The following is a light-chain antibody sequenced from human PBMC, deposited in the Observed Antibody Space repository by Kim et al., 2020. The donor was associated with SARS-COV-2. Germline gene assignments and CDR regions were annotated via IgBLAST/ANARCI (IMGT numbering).Light chain of an antibody. CDR3: QQYESSPPSYT. J-gene: IGKJ2*01. CDR2: GAT. CDR1: QGVSSAY. V-gene: IGKV3-20*01. Sequence: GEGSTLSCRGSQGVSSAYLAWYQQKPGQAPRLLIYGATNRATGIPDRFSGSGSVTDFTLTISRLEPEDFGVYYCQQYESSPPSYTFGQGTKLEI.